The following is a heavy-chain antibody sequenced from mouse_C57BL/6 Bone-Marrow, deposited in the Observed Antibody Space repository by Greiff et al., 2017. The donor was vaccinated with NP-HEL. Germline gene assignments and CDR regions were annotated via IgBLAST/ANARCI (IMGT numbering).Heavy chain of an antibody. V-gene: IGHV5-17*01. CDR3: ANYYGNTWFAY. CDR1: GFTFSDYG. J-gene: IGHJ3*01. D-gene: IGHD2-1*01. CDR2: ISSGSSTI. Sequence: EVQGVESGGGLVKPGGSLKLSCAASGFTFSDYGMHWVRQAPEKGLEWVAYISSGSSTIYYADTVKGRFTISRDNAKITLFLQMTSLRSEDTAMYYCANYYGNTWFAYWGQGTLVTVSA.